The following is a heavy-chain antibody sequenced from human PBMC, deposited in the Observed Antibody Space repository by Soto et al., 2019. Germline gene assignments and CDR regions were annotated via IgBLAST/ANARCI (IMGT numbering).Heavy chain of an antibody. Sequence: VQLVQSGAEVKKPGASVKASCKAYGYTFTSYYMHWVRQAPGQGLELMGIINPSGGSTSYAQKFQRRVIMSRDTSTSTVYMELSSLRSEDTAVYYCARAKSVAGTPGDNWFDPWGQGTLVTVSS. CDR1: GYTFTSYY. J-gene: IGHJ5*02. CDR3: ARAKSVAGTPGDNWFDP. CDR2: INPSGGST. D-gene: IGHD6-19*01. V-gene: IGHV1-46*01.